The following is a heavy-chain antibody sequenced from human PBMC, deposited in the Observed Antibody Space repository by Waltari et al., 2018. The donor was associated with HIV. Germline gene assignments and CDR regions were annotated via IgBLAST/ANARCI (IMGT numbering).Heavy chain of an antibody. CDR1: GGTFSSYA. V-gene: IGHV1-69*01. CDR3: ARGCSSTSCYLHYDY. CDR2: IIPIFGTA. Sequence: QLQLVQSGAEVKKPASSVKVSCQPSGGTFSSYAISWVPPAPGQGLEWMGGIIPIFGTANDAQKFQGRVTITADESTSTAYMELSSLRSEDTAVYYCARGCSSTSCYLHYDYWGQGTLVTVSS. D-gene: IGHD2-2*01. J-gene: IGHJ4*02.